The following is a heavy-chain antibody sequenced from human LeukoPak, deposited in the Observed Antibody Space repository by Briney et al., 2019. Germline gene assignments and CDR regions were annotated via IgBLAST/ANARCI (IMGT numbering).Heavy chain of an antibody. D-gene: IGHD3-16*01. V-gene: IGHV1-58*02. CDR1: GFTFTSSA. J-gene: IGHJ4*02. CDR3: ARVRPGGEPDLDY. Sequence: WASVKVSCKASGFTFTSSAMQWVRQARGQRLEWIGWIVVGSGNTNYAQKFQERVTITRNTSISTAYMELSSLRSEDTAVYYCARVRPGGEPDLDYWGQGTLVTVSS. CDR2: IVVGSGNT.